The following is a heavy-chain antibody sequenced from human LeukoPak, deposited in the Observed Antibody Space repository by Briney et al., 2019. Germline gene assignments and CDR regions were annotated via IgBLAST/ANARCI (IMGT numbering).Heavy chain of an antibody. CDR3: ASRNYGGSPLPLDY. Sequence: SETLSLTCTVSGGSISSYYWSWIRQPPGKGLEWIGYIYYSGSTNYNPSLKSRVTISVDTSKNQFSLKLSSVTAADTAVYYCASRNYGGSPLPLDYWGQGTLVTVSS. CDR2: IYYSGST. D-gene: IGHD4-23*01. J-gene: IGHJ4*02. V-gene: IGHV4-59*08. CDR1: GGSISSYY.